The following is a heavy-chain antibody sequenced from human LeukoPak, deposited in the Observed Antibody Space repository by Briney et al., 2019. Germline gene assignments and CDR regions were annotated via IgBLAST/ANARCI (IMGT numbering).Heavy chain of an antibody. CDR2: IYPGDSDT. CDR1: GYSFTSYW. J-gene: IGHJ4*02. D-gene: IGHD3-22*01. V-gene: IGHV5-51*01. CDR3: ARQDYYDSSGYYNFDY. Sequence: GESLKISCKGSGYSFTSYWIGWVRQVPGKGLEWMGIIYPGDSDTRYSPSFQGQVTISADKSISTAYLQWSSLKASDTAMYYCARQDYYDSSGYYNFDYWGQGTLVTVSS.